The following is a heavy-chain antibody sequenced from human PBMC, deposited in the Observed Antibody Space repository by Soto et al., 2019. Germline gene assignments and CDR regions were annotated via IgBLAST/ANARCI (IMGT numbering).Heavy chain of an antibody. CDR2: INHSGST. Sequence: SETLSLTCAVYGGSFSGYYWSWIRQPPGKGLEWIGEINHSGSTNYNPSLKSRVTISVDTSKNHFSLKLSSVTAADTAVYYCGRVRRTYYYDSSGYYYFDYWAQGTLVTVSS. J-gene: IGHJ4*02. CDR3: GRVRRTYYYDSSGYYYFDY. V-gene: IGHV4-34*01. D-gene: IGHD3-22*01. CDR1: GGSFSGYY.